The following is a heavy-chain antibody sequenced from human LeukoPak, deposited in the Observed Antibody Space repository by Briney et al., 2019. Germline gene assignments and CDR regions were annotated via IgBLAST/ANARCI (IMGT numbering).Heavy chain of an antibody. CDR2: IYYSGST. CDR3: ARVLVGATWDFDY. V-gene: IGHV4-39*01. J-gene: IGHJ4*02. D-gene: IGHD1-26*01. Sequence: SETLSLTCTVSGGSISSSSYYWGWIRQPPGKGLEWIGSIYYSGSTYYNPSLKSRVTISVDTSKNQFSLKLSSVTAADTAVYYCARVLVGATWDFDYWGQGTLVTVSS. CDR1: GGSISSSSYY.